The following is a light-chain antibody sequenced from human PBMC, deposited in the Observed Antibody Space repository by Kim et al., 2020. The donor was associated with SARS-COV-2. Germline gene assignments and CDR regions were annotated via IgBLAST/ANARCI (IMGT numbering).Light chain of an antibody. CDR2: GAS. CDR1: QSVSSN. J-gene: IGKJ4*01. V-gene: IGKV3-15*01. Sequence: EVVMTQSPATLSVSPGERATLSCRASQSVSSNLAWYQQKPGQAPRLLFSGASTRATGIPARFSGSGSGTEFTLTISSLQPEDFALYYCQQYNNWPLTFGGGTKVDIK. CDR3: QQYNNWPLT.